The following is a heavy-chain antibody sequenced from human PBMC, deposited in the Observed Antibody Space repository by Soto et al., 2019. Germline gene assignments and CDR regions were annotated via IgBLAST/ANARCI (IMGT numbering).Heavy chain of an antibody. V-gene: IGHV4-31*03. J-gene: IGHJ4*02. D-gene: IGHD3-10*01. CDR2: IYYSGST. CDR3: ARVQTSYYYGSGSQSIFGY. CDR1: GGSISSGGYY. Sequence: QVQLQESGPGLVKPSQTLSLTCTVSGGSISSGGYYWSWIRQHPGKGLEWIGYIYYSGSTYYNPSLKSRVTISVDTSKNQFSLKLSSVTAADTAVYYCARVQTSYYYGSGSQSIFGYWGQGTLVTVSS.